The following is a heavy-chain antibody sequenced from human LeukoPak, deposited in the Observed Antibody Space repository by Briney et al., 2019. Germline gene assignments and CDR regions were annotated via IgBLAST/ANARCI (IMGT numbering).Heavy chain of an antibody. J-gene: IGHJ4*02. CDR3: AREGYSYGLDY. D-gene: IGHD5-18*01. V-gene: IGHV3-30*02. CDR2: IRYHGSDK. Sequence: GGSLRLSCAASGFTISGSGMHWVRQAPGKGLEWVAFIRYHGSDKFYADSVKGRFTISRDNSKNSLYLQMNSLRAEDTAVYYCAREGYSYGLDYWGQGTLVTVSS. CDR1: GFTISGSG.